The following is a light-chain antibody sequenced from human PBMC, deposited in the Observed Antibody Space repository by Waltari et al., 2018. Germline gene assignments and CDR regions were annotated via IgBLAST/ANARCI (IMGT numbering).Light chain of an antibody. CDR3: QKYVSLPAT. CDR2: DTS. Sequence: VLTQSPGTLSLSPGERATLSCSASQSVGKYLAWYQQKPGQAPRLLIYDTSTRATGIPDRFSGSGSGTDFSLTISRLEPEDFAVYYCQKYVSLPATFGQGTKVQIK. CDR1: QSVGKY. V-gene: IGKV3-20*01. J-gene: IGKJ1*01.